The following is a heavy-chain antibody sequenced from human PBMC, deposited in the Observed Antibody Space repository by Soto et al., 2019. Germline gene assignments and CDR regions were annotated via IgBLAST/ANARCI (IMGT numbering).Heavy chain of an antibody. Sequence: QVQLVQSGAEVKKPGSSVKVSCKASGGTFSSYAISWVRQAPGQGLEWMGGIIPIFGTANYAQKFQGRVKLTADESTSTAYMELSSLRSEDTAVYYCARVSSILYDRPGYGMDVWGQGTTVTVSS. V-gene: IGHV1-69*12. CDR1: GGTFSSYA. CDR2: IIPIFGTA. D-gene: IGHD2-21*01. CDR3: ARVSSILYDRPGYGMDV. J-gene: IGHJ6*02.